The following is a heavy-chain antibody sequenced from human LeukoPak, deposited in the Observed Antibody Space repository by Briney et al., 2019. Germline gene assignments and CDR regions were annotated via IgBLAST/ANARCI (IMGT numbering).Heavy chain of an antibody. J-gene: IGHJ4*02. V-gene: IGHV1-18*01. CDR2: FSAYNGNT. CDR3: ARGPEGSGSYDFDY. Sequence: GASVKVSCKASGYTFTSYGISWVRQAPGQGLEWMGWFSAYNGNTNYAQKLQGRVTMTTDTSTSTAYMELRSLRSDDTAVYYCARGPEGSGSYDFDYWGQGTLVTVSS. D-gene: IGHD3-10*01. CDR1: GYTFTSYG.